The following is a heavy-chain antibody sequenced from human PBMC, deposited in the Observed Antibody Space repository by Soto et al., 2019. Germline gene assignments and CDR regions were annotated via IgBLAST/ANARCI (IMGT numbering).Heavy chain of an antibody. CDR3: ARGRTGTTSHLDY. Sequence: ASVKVSCKASGYTFTGYYLHWVRQAPGQGLEWMGWINPNSGGTNYAQKFQGRVAMTRDTSISTAYMELSRLRSDDTAVYYCARGRTGTTSHLDYWGQGNLVTVSS. CDR1: GYTFTGYY. D-gene: IGHD1-1*01. V-gene: IGHV1-2*02. CDR2: INPNSGGT. J-gene: IGHJ4*02.